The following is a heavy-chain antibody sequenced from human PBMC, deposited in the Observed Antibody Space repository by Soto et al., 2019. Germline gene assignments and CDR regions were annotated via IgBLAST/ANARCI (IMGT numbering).Heavy chain of an antibody. J-gene: IGHJ4*02. CDR2: IIPILGIA. Sequence: GASVKVSCKASGGTFSSYTISWVRQAPGQGLEWMGRIIPILGIANYAQKFQGRVTITADKSTSTAYMELSSLRSEDTAVYYCAREGIAAAANYFDYWGQGTLVTVS. D-gene: IGHD6-13*01. V-gene: IGHV1-69*04. CDR1: GGTFSSYT. CDR3: AREGIAAAANYFDY.